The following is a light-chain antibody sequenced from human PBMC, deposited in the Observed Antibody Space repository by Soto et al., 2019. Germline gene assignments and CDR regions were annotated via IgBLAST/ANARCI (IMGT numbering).Light chain of an antibody. CDR1: SRYVGAYDY. CDR2: EVS. V-gene: IGLV2-14*01. J-gene: IGLJ1*01. Sequence: QSALTQLASVSVSPGQSIAISCTGTSRYVGAYDYVSCYQQHPDKAPKLRVYEVSNRASGVSDRFSGSKSVNTATLTISGLQAEDEADYYCASYTTTSTRGFGAGTKVTV. CDR3: ASYTTTSTRG.